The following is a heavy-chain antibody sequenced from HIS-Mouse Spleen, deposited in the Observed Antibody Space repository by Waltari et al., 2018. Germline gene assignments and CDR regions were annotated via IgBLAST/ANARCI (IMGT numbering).Heavy chain of an antibody. J-gene: IGHJ4*02. CDR1: GFSLSTSGMC. CDR2: LDWEDDK. V-gene: IGHV2-70*15. Sequence: QVTLRESGPALVKPTQTLTLTCTFSGFSLSTSGMCVSWIRQPPGKALEWLARLDWEDDKYYSKSLKTRLTISSDTSKNQVVLTMTNMDPLDTATYYCARIAEGYTSGWYAFDYWGQGTLVTVSS. CDR3: ARIAEGYTSGWYAFDY. D-gene: IGHD6-19*01.